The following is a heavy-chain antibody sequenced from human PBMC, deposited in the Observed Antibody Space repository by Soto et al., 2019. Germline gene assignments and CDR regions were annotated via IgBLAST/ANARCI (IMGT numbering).Heavy chain of an antibody. V-gene: IGHV3-48*02. J-gene: IGHJ3*02. CDR3: ARDTSSRRVFDAFDI. CDR2: ISGSSSTI. Sequence: PGGSLRLSCAASGFTFSSYSMNWVRQAPGKGLEWVSYISGSSSTIYYADSVKGRFTISRDNTKNSLYLQMNSLRDEDTAVYYCARDTSSRRVFDAFDIWGQGTMVTVSS. D-gene: IGHD3-16*01. CDR1: GFTFSSYS.